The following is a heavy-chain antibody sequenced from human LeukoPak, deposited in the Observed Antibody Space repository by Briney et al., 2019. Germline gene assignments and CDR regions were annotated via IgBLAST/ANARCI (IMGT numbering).Heavy chain of an antibody. V-gene: IGHV4-61*02. J-gene: IGHJ4*02. CDR3: ARDSRYGPIDY. Sequence: ASQTLSLTCTVSGGSISSGSYYWSWIRQPAGKGLEWIGRIYTSGSTNYNPSLKSRVTISVDTSKNQFSLKLSSVTAADTAVYYCARDSRYGPIDYWGQGTQVTVSS. CDR2: IYTSGST. D-gene: IGHD4-17*01. CDR1: GGSISSGSYY.